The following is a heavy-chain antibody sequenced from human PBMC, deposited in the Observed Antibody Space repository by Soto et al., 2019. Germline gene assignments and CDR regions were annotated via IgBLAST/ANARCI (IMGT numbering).Heavy chain of an antibody. V-gene: IGHV4-34*01. Sequence: PSETLSLTCAVYGGSFSGYYWSWIRQPPGKGLEWIGEINHSGSTNYNPSLKSRVTISVDTSKNQFSLKLSSVTAADTAVYYCARGIADYYDSSGTGAPFDDYWGQGTLVTVSS. D-gene: IGHD3-22*01. CDR1: GGSFSGYY. CDR3: ARGIADYYDSSGTGAPFDDY. J-gene: IGHJ4*02. CDR2: INHSGST.